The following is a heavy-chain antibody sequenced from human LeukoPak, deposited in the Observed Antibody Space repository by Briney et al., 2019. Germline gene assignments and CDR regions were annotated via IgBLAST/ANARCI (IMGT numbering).Heavy chain of an antibody. V-gene: IGHV4-38-2*02. J-gene: IGHJ3*02. CDR2: IYHSGST. D-gene: IGHD3-22*01. CDR1: GYSISSGYY. Sequence: SETLSLTCTVSGYSISSGYYWGWIRQPPGKGLEWIGSIYHSGSTYYNPSLKSRVTISVDTSNNKFSLKLLSVTAADTAVYYCARQYYYDSSGYYLDAFDIWGQGTMVTVSS. CDR3: ARQYYYDSSGYYLDAFDI.